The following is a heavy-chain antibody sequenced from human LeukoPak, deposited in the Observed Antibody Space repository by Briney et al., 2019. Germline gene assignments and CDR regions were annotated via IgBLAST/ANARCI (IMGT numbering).Heavy chain of an antibody. CDR2: IYYSEST. Sequence: SETLSLTCTVSGRSISSSSYYWGWIRQPPGKGLEWFGSIYYSESTYYNPSLNSRVTISVETSKNHISPKLSSVTAADTAVYYCARVLYNWNYSYYFDYWGQGTLVTASS. CDR1: GRSISSSSYY. V-gene: IGHV4-39*02. D-gene: IGHD1-7*01. J-gene: IGHJ4*02. CDR3: ARVLYNWNYSYYFDY.